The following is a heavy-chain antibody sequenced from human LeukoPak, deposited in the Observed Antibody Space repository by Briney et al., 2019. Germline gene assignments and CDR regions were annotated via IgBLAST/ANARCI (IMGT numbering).Heavy chain of an antibody. CDR2: IYYSGST. CDR3: ASFGVPAALDYYYMDV. V-gene: IGHV4-59*01. CDR1: GGSISSYY. J-gene: IGHJ6*03. D-gene: IGHD2-2*01. Sequence: SETLSLTCTVSGGSISSYYWSWIRQPPGKGLEWIGYIYYSGSTNYNPSLKSRVTISVDTSKNQFSLKLSSVTAADTAVYYCASFGVPAALDYYYMDVWGKGTTVTISS.